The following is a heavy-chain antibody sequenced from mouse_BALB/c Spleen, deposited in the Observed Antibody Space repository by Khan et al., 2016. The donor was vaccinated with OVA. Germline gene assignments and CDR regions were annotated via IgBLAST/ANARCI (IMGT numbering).Heavy chain of an antibody. CDR1: GFSLTNYG. Sequence: QVQLKQSGPGLVAPSQSLSITCTVSGFSLTNYGVHWVRQPPREGLEWLGVIWAGGSTNYNSALMSRLSISKDNSKRQVFLKMNSLQTNDTAMYYCAKPYDGGAWFAYWGQGTLVTVSA. J-gene: IGHJ3*01. V-gene: IGHV2-9*02. CDR3: AKPYDGGAWFAY. CDR2: IWAGGST. D-gene: IGHD2-3*01.